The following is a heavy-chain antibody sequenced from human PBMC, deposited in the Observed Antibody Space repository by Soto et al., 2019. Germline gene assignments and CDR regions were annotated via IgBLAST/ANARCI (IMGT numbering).Heavy chain of an antibody. J-gene: IGHJ6*02. V-gene: IGHV3-7*01. Sequence: GGSLRLSCAASGFTVSSYWMSWVRQAPGKGLEWVANIKQDGSEKYYVDSVKGRFTISRDNAKNSLYLQMNSLRAEDTAVYYCARVISDAFWSGKESYYFGMDVWGHGTTVTVSS. CDR3: ARVISDAFWSGKESYYFGMDV. CDR2: IKQDGSEK. CDR1: GFTVSSYW. D-gene: IGHD3-3*01.